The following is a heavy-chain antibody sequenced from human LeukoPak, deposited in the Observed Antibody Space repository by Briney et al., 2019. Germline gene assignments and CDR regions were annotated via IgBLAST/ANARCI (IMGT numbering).Heavy chain of an antibody. V-gene: IGHV3-48*01. CDR2: ISSSSSTI. Sequence: GGSLRLSCAASGFTFSSYSMNWVRQAPGKGLEWVSYISSSSSTIYYADSVKGRFTISRDNSKNTLYLQMNSLRAEDTAVYYCAKDRAGYYGSGSLDYWGQGTLVTVSS. D-gene: IGHD3-10*01. CDR1: GFTFSSYS. CDR3: AKDRAGYYGSGSLDY. J-gene: IGHJ4*02.